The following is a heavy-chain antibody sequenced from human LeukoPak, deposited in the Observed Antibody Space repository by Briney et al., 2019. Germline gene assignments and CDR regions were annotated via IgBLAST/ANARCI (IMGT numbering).Heavy chain of an antibody. CDR2: IYHSET. Sequence: SQTLSLTCAVSGGSILSGGYSWSWIRQPPGKGLEWIGYIYHSETSYNPSLNSRVTISVDRSKNQLSLKLSSVTAADTAVYYCARQDYVWGSHTSWGQGTLVTVSS. V-gene: IGHV4-30-2*01. CDR1: GGSILSGGYS. D-gene: IGHD3-16*01. CDR3: ARQDYVWGSHTS. J-gene: IGHJ4*02.